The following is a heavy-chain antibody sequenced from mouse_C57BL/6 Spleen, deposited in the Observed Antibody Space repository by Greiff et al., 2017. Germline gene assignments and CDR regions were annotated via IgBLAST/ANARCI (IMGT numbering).Heavy chain of an antibody. D-gene: IGHD1-1*01. J-gene: IGHJ1*03. CDR2: IYPGDGDT. Sequence: QVQLKESGPELVKPGASVKISCKASGYAFSSSWMNWVKQRPGKGLEWIGRIYPGDGDTNYNGKFKGKATLTADKSSSTAYMQLSSLTSEDSAVYFCARREGPSYGSDWYFDVWGTGTTVTVSS. CDR3: ARREGPSYGSDWYFDV. CDR1: GYAFSSSW. V-gene: IGHV1-82*01.